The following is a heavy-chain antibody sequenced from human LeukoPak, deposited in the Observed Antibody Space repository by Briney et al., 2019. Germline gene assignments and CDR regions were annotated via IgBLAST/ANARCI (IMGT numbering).Heavy chain of an antibody. D-gene: IGHD4-17*01. Sequence: ASVKVSCMASGSTFTGYYMHWVRQAPGQGLEWMGWINPKSGGTNYAQKFQGRVTITADESTSTAYMELSSLRSEDTAVYYCARGATVTTNWYGYWGQGTLVTVSS. J-gene: IGHJ4*02. CDR3: ARGATVTTNWYGY. V-gene: IGHV1-2*02. CDR2: INPKSGGT. CDR1: GSTFTGYY.